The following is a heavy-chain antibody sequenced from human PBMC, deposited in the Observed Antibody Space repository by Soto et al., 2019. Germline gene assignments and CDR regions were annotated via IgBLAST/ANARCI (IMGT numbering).Heavy chain of an antibody. CDR2: ISAYNGNT. CDR3: AREHRIVGAALGAFDI. CDR1: GYTFTIYG. J-gene: IGHJ3*02. Sequence: QVQLVQSGAEVKKPGASVKVSCKASGYTFTIYGISWVRQAPGQGLEWMGWISAYNGNTNYAQKLQGRVTMTTETSTSTAYMELWSLRSDDTAVYYCAREHRIVGAALGAFDIWGQGTMVTVSS. D-gene: IGHD1-26*01. V-gene: IGHV1-18*01.